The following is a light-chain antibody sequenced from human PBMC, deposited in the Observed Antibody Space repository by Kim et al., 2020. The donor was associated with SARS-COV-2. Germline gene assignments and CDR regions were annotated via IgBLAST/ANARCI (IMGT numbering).Light chain of an antibody. CDR1: QDNRKG. V-gene: IGKV1-6*01. J-gene: IGKJ2*01. CDR3: LQDYNYPYT. Sequence: SASGGDSVTITCRARQDNRKGLDGYQQKSGKAPKLLIYAASSLQSGVPSRFSGSGSGTDFALTISSLQPEDFATYYCLQDYNYPYTFGQGTKLEF. CDR2: AAS.